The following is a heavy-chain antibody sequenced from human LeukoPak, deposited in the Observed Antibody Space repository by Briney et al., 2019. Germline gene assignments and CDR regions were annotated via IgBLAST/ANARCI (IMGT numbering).Heavy chain of an antibody. D-gene: IGHD2-2*01. CDR3: ARASGYCSSTSCPNWFDP. CDR1: GVTSSSYT. Sequence: ASVKVSCKASGVTSSSYTISWVRQAPGQGLEWMGRIIPILGIANYAQKFQGRVTITADKSTSTAYIELSSLRSEDTAVYYCARASGYCSSTSCPNWFDPWGQGTLVTVSS. J-gene: IGHJ5*02. CDR2: IIPILGIA. V-gene: IGHV1-69*02.